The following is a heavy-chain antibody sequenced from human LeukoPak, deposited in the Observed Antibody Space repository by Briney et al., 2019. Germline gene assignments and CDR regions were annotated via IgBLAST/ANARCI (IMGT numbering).Heavy chain of an antibody. CDR2: ISYDGSNK. CDR3: AKSRRGFGVVVVAAPDY. Sequence: GGSLRLSCAASGFTFSTYGMHWVRQAPGKGLEWMAVISYDGSNKYYADSVKGRFTISRDNSKNTLYLQMNSLRAEDTAVYYCAKSRRGFGVVVVAAPDYWGQGTLVTVSS. J-gene: IGHJ4*02. V-gene: IGHV3-30*18. CDR1: GFTFSTYG. D-gene: IGHD2-15*01.